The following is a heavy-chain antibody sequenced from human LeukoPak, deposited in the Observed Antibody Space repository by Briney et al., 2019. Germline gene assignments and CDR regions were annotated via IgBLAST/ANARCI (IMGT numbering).Heavy chain of an antibody. CDR3: ARSRYCGGDCYLGNAFDI. V-gene: IGHV1-69*13. CDR1: GGTFSSYA. J-gene: IGHJ3*02. D-gene: IGHD2-21*02. CDR2: IIPIFGTA. Sequence: GASVKVSCKASGGTFSSYAISWVRQAPGQGLEWMGGIIPIFGTANYAQKFQGRVTITADESTSTAYMELSSLRSEDTAVYYCARSRYCGGDCYLGNAFDIWGQGTMVTVSS.